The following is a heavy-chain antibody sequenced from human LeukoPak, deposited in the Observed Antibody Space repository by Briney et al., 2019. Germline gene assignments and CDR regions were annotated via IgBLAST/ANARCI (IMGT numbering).Heavy chain of an antibody. CDR3: ARDRGNSGYDQFDY. CDR2: IYHSGST. CDR1: GGSISSYY. J-gene: IGHJ4*02. Sequence: SETLSLTCTVSGGSISSYYWSWIRQPPGKGLEWIGYIYHSGSTNYNPSLKSRVTISVDTSKNQFSLKLSSVTAADTAVYYCARDRGNSGYDQFDYWGQGTLATVSS. V-gene: IGHV4-59*01. D-gene: IGHD5-12*01.